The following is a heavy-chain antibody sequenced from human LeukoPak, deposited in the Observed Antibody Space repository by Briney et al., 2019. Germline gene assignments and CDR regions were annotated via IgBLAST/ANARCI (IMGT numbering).Heavy chain of an antibody. CDR2: IYPGDSDT. Sequence: GGSLRLSRAASGFTFTSYWIGWVRQMPGKGLEWMGIIYPGDSDTRYSPSFQGQVTISADKSISTAYLQWSSLKASDTAMYYCARLNSGYYSPFDYWGQGTLVTVSS. CDR1: GFTFTSYW. CDR3: ARLNSGYYSPFDY. J-gene: IGHJ4*02. V-gene: IGHV5-51*01. D-gene: IGHD3-22*01.